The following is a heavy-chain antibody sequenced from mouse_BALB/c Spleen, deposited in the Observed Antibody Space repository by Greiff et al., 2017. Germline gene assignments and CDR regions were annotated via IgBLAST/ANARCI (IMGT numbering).Heavy chain of an antibody. CDR1: GYTFTDYA. J-gene: IGHJ2*01. D-gene: IGHD1-1*01. CDR3: ARSEVLRSPHYFDY. V-gene: IGHV1S137*01. Sequence: VKVVESGAELVRPGVSVKISCKGSGYTFTDYAMHWVKQSHAKSLEWIGVISTYYGDASYNQKFKGKATMTVDKSSSTAYMELARLTSEDSAIYYCARSEVLRSPHYFDYWGQGTTLTVSS. CDR2: ISTYYGDA.